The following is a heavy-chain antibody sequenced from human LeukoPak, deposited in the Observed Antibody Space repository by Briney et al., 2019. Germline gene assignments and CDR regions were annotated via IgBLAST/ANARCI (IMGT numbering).Heavy chain of an antibody. V-gene: IGHV5-10-1*01. Sequence: GESLKISCKGSGYSFTNHWISRVRQMPGKGLEWMARIDPSDSYTNYSPSFQGHVTISADKSISTAYLQWSSLKASDTAMYYCARIWFGESSNWFDPWGQGTLVTVSS. CDR1: GYSFTNHW. CDR3: ARIWFGESSNWFDP. D-gene: IGHD3-10*01. J-gene: IGHJ5*02. CDR2: IDPSDSYT.